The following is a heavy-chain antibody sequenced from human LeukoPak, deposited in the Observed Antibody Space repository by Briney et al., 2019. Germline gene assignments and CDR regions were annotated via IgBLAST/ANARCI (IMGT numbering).Heavy chain of an antibody. V-gene: IGHV3-30*03. Sequence: GRSLRLSCAASGFTFSNYGMHWVRQAPGKGLEWVAVISFDESNEYYADSVKGRFTLSRDNSKNTLYLQMNSLRAEDTAVYYCARGPRLPYYYMGVWGKGTTVTVSS. D-gene: IGHD2-15*01. CDR3: ARGPRLPYYYMGV. CDR2: ISFDESNE. J-gene: IGHJ6*03. CDR1: GFTFSNYG.